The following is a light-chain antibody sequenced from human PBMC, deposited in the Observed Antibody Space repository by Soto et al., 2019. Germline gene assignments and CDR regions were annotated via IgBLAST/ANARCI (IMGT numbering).Light chain of an antibody. V-gene: IGLV2-11*01. Sequence: HSALTQPRSVSGSPGQSVTISCTGTSSDVGGYNYVSWYQQHPGKAPKLMIYDVSKRPSGVPDRFSGSKSGNTASLTISGVQAEDEADYYCCSYAGSYTFWVFGGGTKVTVL. CDR3: CSYAGSYTFWV. CDR1: SSDVGGYNY. CDR2: DVS. J-gene: IGLJ2*01.